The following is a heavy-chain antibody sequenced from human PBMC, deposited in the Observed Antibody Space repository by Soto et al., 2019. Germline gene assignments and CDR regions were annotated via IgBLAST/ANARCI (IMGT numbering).Heavy chain of an antibody. CDR2: IYSGGST. CDR3: ASQGPYCSGGSCYGY. V-gene: IGHV3-53*04. Sequence: GGSLRLSCAASGFTVSSNYMSWVRQAPGKGLEWVSVIYSGGSTYYADSVKGRFTISRHNSKNTLYLQMNSLRAEDTAVYYCASQGPYCSGGSCYGYRAQGTLVPVSS. CDR1: GFTVSSNY. D-gene: IGHD2-15*01. J-gene: IGHJ1*01.